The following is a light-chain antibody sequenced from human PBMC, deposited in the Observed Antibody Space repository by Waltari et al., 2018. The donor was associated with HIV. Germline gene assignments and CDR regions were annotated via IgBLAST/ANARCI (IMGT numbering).Light chain of an antibody. V-gene: IGKV4-1*01. CDR3: QQYYRTPWT. CDR1: QSVLYSSNTKNY. J-gene: IGKJ1*01. CDR2: WAS. Sequence: DIVMTQSPDSLAVSLGERATINCKSSQSVLYSSNTKNYLAWYQQKPGQPPKLLIYWASTRESGVPDLFSGSGSGTDFTLTISSLQAEDVAVYYCQQYYRTPWTFGQGTKVEIK.